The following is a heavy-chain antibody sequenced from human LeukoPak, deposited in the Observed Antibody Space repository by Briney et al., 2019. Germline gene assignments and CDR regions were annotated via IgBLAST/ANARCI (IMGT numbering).Heavy chain of an antibody. J-gene: IGHJ3*02. CDR3: ARLWELEGAFDI. CDR2: IWYDGSNK. V-gene: IGHV3-33*01. Sequence: GALRLSCAASGFTFSNYGMHWVRQAPGKGLEWVAVIWYDGSNKYYVDSVKGRFTISRDNSKNTLYLQMNSLRAEDTAVYYCARLWELEGAFDIWGQGTMVTVSS. CDR1: GFTFSNYG. D-gene: IGHD1-26*01.